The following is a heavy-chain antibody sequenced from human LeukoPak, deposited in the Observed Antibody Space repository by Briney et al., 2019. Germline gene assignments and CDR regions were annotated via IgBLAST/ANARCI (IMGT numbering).Heavy chain of an antibody. Sequence: SETLSHTCTVSAYSISSGFHWAWIRQPPGRGMEWIASISYRGTTYFNPSLKSRVTISTDTSKNHFSLKLSFVTAADTAVYYCARLQYNWNFFDYWGQGALVTVSS. CDR3: ARLQYNWNFFDY. J-gene: IGHJ4*02. CDR2: ISYRGTT. CDR1: AYSISSGFH. V-gene: IGHV4-38-2*02. D-gene: IGHD1-7*01.